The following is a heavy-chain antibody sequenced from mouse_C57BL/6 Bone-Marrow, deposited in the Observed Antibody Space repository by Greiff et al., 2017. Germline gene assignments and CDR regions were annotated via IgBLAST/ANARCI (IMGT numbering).Heavy chain of an antibody. CDR3: ARRHYWYFDV. Sequence: ESGPGILQSSQTLSLTCSFSGFSLSTSGMGVSWLRQPSGKGLEWLAHIYWDDDKRYNPSLNSLLTIAKDTSRNQVVHKITSEDTADTATCYCARRHYWYFDVWGTGTTVTGSS. CDR1: GFSLSTSGMG. CDR2: IYWDDDK. V-gene: IGHV8-12*01. J-gene: IGHJ1*03.